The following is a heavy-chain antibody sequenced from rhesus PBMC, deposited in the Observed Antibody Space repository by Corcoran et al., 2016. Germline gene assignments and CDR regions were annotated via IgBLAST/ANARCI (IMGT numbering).Heavy chain of an antibody. CDR2: VNGDGAST. V-gene: IGHV4-80*01. CDR1: GSSISSSW. Sequence: QVQLKESGPGLVRPSETLSLTCAVSGSSISSSWRSWLRQPAGKGLEWIGEVNGDGASTYATPSLGSRVSISKDASNNQFSLKLTSVTAADTAMYYCARDDNNNGDWHFDFWGPGTPIIISS. D-gene: IGHD4-11*01. CDR3: ARDDNNNGDWHFDF. J-gene: IGHJ2*01.